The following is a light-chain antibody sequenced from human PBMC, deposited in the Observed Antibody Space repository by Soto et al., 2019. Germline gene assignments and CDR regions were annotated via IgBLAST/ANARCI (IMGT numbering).Light chain of an antibody. CDR2: TAS. V-gene: IGKV1-39*01. J-gene: IGKJ2*03. Sequence: DIQMTQSPTSLSASVGDRVTITRRASHSISNNLNWYQQKPGKAPNLLIYTASSLQSGVPSRFSGSGSGTDFTLTITSLQPEDFATYYCQQSYSIPYSFGQGTKVDIK. CDR3: QQSYSIPYS. CDR1: HSISNN.